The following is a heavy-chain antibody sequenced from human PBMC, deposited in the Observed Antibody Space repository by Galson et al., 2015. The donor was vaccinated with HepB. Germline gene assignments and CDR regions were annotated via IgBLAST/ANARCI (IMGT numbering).Heavy chain of an antibody. CDR3: ARVRVMVQGVILYYYYMDV. V-gene: IGHV1-69*13. CDR2: IIPIFGTA. D-gene: IGHD3-10*01. J-gene: IGHJ6*03. CDR1: GGTFSSYA. Sequence: SVKVSCKASGGTFSSYAISWVRQAPGQGLEWMGGIIPIFGTANYAQKFQGRVTITADESTSTAYMELSSLRSEDTAVYYCARVRVMVQGVILYYYYMDVWGKGTTVTVSS.